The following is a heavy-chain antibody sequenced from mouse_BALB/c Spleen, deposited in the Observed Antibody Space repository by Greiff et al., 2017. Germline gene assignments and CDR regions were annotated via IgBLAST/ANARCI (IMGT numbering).Heavy chain of an antibody. V-gene: IGHV1-54*01. CDR1: GYAFTNYL. D-gene: IGHD2-14*01. Sequence: QVQLQQSGAELVRPGTSVKVSCKASGYAFTNYLIEWVKQRPGQGLEWIGVINPGSGGTNYNEKFKGKATLTADKSSSTAYMQLSSLTSDDSAVYFCARGGYDENYAMDYWGQGTSVTVSS. CDR2: INPGSGGT. CDR3: ARGGYDENYAMDY. J-gene: IGHJ4*01.